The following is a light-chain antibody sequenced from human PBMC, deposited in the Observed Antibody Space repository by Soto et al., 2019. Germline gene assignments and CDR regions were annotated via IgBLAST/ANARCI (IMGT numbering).Light chain of an antibody. J-gene: IGKJ4*01. CDR2: DAS. V-gene: IGKV3-11*01. CDR1: QSVSSY. Sequence: EIVLTQSPATLSLSPGERATLSCRASQSVSSYLAWYQQKPGQAPRLLIYDASNRATGIPARLSGSGSGIDFTLTISSLEPEDFAVYYCQQRSDWPLTFGGGTKVDNK. CDR3: QQRSDWPLT.